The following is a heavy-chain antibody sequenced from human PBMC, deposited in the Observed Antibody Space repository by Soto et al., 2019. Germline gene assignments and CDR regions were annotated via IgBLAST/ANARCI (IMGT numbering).Heavy chain of an antibody. Sequence: LSLSCTVSGGSISSGGYYWSWIRHRPGKGLDWIGYIYYSGSTYYNPSLKSRVTISVDTSKNQFSLKLSSVTAADTAVYYCARGGYYYDSSGYYSAGVGAFDIWGQGXMVTV. CDR1: GGSISSGGYY. J-gene: IGHJ3*02. V-gene: IGHV4-31*03. CDR2: IYYSGST. D-gene: IGHD3-22*01. CDR3: ARGGYYYDSSGYYSAGVGAFDI.